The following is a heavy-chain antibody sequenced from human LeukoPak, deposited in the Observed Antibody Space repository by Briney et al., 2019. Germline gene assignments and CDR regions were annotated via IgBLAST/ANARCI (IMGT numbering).Heavy chain of an antibody. CDR2: IIDTGHTI. Sequence: PGGSLRLSCAASGFTFRSYSMNWVRQVPGKGLEWVSYIIDTGHTIYYADSVKGRFTISRDNARDSLYLQMNSLRVEDTAVYYCARRKDCQHWGQGTLVTVSS. V-gene: IGHV3-48*01. CDR3: ARRKDCQH. D-gene: IGHD2-21*01. J-gene: IGHJ4*02. CDR1: GFTFRSYS.